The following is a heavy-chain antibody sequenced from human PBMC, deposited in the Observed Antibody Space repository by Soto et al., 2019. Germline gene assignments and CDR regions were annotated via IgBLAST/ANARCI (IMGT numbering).Heavy chain of an antibody. CDR1: GYTFTSYD. J-gene: IGHJ6*03. CDR2: MNPNSGNT. D-gene: IGHD3-3*01. CDR3: ARGFLGILYYYYYMDV. V-gene: IGHV1-8*01. Sequence: ASVKVSCKASGYTFTSYDINWVRQATGQGLEWMGWMNPNSGNTGYAQKFQGRVTMTRNTSISTAYMELSSLRSEDTAVYYCARGFLGILYYYYYMDVWGKGTTVTVSS.